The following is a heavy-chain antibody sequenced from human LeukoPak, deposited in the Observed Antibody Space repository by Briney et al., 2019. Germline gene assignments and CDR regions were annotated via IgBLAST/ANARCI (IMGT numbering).Heavy chain of an antibody. V-gene: IGHV4-61*02. CDR3: ARGEYDSSAYWGYYFEN. Sequence: PSETLSLTCTVSGVSISTGSYYWSWIRQPAGKGLEWIGRIYSSGSTNYSPSFKSRVTISVDTSKNQLSLNLSSVTAADTAVYYCARGEYDSSAYWGYYFENWGQGTLVTVSS. J-gene: IGHJ4*02. CDR2: IYSSGST. CDR1: GVSISTGSYY. D-gene: IGHD3-22*01.